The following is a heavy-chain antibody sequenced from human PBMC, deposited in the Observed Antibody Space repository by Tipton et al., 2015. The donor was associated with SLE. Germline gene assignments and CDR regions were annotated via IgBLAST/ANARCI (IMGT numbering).Heavy chain of an antibody. CDR1: GGSISSSSYY. V-gene: IGHV4-39*07. Sequence: TLSLTCTVSGGSISSSSYYLGWIRQPPEKGLEWIGSIYYSGSTYYNPSLKSRVTISVDTSKNQFSLKLSSVTAADTAVYYCARDEGGGSHAFDIWGQGTMVTVSS. CDR2: IYYSGST. J-gene: IGHJ3*02. D-gene: IGHD1-26*01. CDR3: ARDEGGGSHAFDI.